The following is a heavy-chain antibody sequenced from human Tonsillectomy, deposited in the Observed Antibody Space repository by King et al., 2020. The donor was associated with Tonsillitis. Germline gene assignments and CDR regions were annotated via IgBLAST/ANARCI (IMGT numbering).Heavy chain of an antibody. CDR3: ARGPPDYGTSWHVGY. J-gene: IGHJ4*02. D-gene: IGHD6-13*01. CDR1: GFTFTTYS. CDR2: ISYSGSPI. V-gene: IGHV3-48*02. Sequence: VQLVESGGGLVPPGGSLTLSCTASGFTFTTYSMNWVRQAPGKGLEWVSYISYSGSPIYYADSVKGRFTISRDNVKNSLYLQMSRLRDDDTAVYYCARGPPDYGTSWHVGYWGQGTLVTVSS.